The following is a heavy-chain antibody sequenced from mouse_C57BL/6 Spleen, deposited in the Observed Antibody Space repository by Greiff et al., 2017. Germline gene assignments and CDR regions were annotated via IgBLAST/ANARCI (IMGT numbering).Heavy chain of an antibody. CDR1: GYAFSSYW. CDR3: ARVDYDYYWFAY. Sequence: QVQLQQSGAELVKPGASVKISCKASGYAFSSYWMNWVKQRPGKGLEWIGQIYPGDGDTNYNGKFKGKATLTADKSSSTAYMQLSSLTSEDSAVYFCARVDYDYYWFAYWGQGTLVTVSA. D-gene: IGHD2-4*01. CDR2: IYPGDGDT. J-gene: IGHJ3*01. V-gene: IGHV1-80*01.